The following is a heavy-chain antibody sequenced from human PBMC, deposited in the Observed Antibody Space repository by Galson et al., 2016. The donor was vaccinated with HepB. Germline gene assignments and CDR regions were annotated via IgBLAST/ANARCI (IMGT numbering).Heavy chain of an antibody. V-gene: IGHV4-39*01. CDR2: MFYSGST. J-gene: IGHJ4*02. CDR1: GFTFSRNSMN. CDR3: ARQGIITMLRGYFDD. D-gene: IGHD3-10*01. Sequence: LRLSCAASGFTFSRNSMNWVRQAPGKGLEWIGSMFYSGSTYHNPSLKSRVTLSVDTSKNQFSLNLTSVTAADTALYYCARQGIITMLRGYFDDWGQGTLVTVSS.